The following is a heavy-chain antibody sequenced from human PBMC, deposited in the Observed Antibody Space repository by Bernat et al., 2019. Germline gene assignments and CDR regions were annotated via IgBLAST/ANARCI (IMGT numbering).Heavy chain of an antibody. CDR3: ALGGLPPHVDY. D-gene: IGHD3-16*01. Sequence: QITLKESGPTLVKPTQTLTLTCSFAGFSFSTSGAGVGWIRQPPGKALEWLALIYWDDDKRYSPSLKSRLTITKDTSKNQVVLTMTNMDPVDTATYYCALGGLPPHVDYWGQGTLVTVSS. CDR1: GFSFSTSGAG. J-gene: IGHJ4*02. V-gene: IGHV2-5*02. CDR2: IYWDDDK.